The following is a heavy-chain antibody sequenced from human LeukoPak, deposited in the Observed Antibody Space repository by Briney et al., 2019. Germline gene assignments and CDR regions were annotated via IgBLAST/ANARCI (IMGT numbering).Heavy chain of an antibody. CDR3: ARAGSYRFDY. J-gene: IGHJ4*02. CDR1: GFTFSSYW. D-gene: IGHD1-26*01. V-gene: IGHV3-74*01. Sequence: GGSLRLSCAASGFTFSSYWVHWVRQGPGKGLVWVSRINTDGSSTSYADSVKGRFTTSRDNAKNTLYLQMNSLTAEDTAVYYCARAGSYRFDYWGQGTLVTVSS. CDR2: INTDGSST.